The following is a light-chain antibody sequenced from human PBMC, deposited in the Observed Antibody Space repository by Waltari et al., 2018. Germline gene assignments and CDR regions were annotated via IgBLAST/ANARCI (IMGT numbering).Light chain of an antibody. CDR1: SSDVGGYNY. J-gene: IGLJ3*02. V-gene: IGLV2-8*01. Sequence: QSALTQPPSASGSPGQSITISCTGTSSDVGGYNYVSWYQQYPGEAPKLIIYEINKRPSGVPHLFSGSKSGNTASLTVSGLQAEDEADYYCTSYACGNNLGVFGGGTKVTVL. CDR3: TSYACGNNLGV. CDR2: EIN.